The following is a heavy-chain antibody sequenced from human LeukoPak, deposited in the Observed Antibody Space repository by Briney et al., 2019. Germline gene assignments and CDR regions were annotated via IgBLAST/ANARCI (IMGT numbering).Heavy chain of an antibody. J-gene: IGHJ6*03. CDR1: GFTFNNYA. CDR2: ISGSDAGT. Sequence: PGGSLRLSCAASGFTFNNYAMSWVRQAPGKGLEWVSAISGSDAGTYYADSVKGRFTISRDNSKNTLYLQMNSLRAEDTAVYYCARVQIDYDFWSGSLYYMDVWGKGTTVTVSS. D-gene: IGHD3-3*01. CDR3: ARVQIDYDFWSGSLYYMDV. V-gene: IGHV3-23*01.